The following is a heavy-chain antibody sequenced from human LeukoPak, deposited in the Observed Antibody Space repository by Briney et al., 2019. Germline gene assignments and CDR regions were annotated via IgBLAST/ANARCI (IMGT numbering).Heavy chain of an antibody. CDR1: GFTFSSYG. J-gene: IGHJ5*02. Sequence: GGSLRLSCAASGFTFSSYGMHWVRQAPGKGLEWVAFIRYDGSNKYYADSVKGRLTISRDNSKNTLYLQMNSLRAEDTAVYYCAKDRVYGSGSYFSHWFDPWGQGTLVTVSS. CDR3: AKDRVYGSGSYFSHWFDP. V-gene: IGHV3-30*02. D-gene: IGHD3-10*01. CDR2: IRYDGSNK.